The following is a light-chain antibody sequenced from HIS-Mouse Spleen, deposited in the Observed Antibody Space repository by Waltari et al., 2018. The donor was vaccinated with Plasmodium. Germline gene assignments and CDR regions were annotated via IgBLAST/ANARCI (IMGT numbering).Light chain of an antibody. J-gene: IGKJ3*01. CDR2: GAS. V-gene: IGKV3-15*01. Sequence: EIVMTQSPATLSVSPGERATLSCSASPSVSSILAWYKQKPGQAHRLLIYGASTRATGIPARFSGSGSGTEFTLTISSLQSEDFAVYYCQQYNNWSFTFGPGTKVDIK. CDR1: PSVSSI. CDR3: QQYNNWSFT.